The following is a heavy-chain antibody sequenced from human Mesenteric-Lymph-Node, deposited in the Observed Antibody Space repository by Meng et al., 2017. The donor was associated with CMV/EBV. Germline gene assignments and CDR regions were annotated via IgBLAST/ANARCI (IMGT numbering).Heavy chain of an antibody. V-gene: IGHV4-31*03. CDR2: ISDSGST. D-gene: IGHD6-6*01. J-gene: IGHJ5*02. Sequence: SETLSLTCTVSGGSISSGGYYWSWIRQHPGKGLEWIGEISDSGSTNYSPSLKSRVTMSVDKSHNQFSLELSSVTAADTAVYYCARGVVEYRSSFWFDPWGQGTLVTVSS. CDR3: ARGVVEYRSSFWFDP. CDR1: GGSISSGGYY.